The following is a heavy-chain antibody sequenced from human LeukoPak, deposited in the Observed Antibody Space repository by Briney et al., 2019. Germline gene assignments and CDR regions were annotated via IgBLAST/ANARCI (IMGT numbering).Heavy chain of an antibody. D-gene: IGHD1-26*01. Sequence: SKTLSLTCTVSGGSISSYYWSWIRQPPGKGLEWIGYIYYSGSTNYNPSLKSRVTISVDTSKNQFSLKLSSVTAADTAVYYCARDLGSGSYYDYWGQGTLVTVSS. V-gene: IGHV4-59*01. CDR1: GGSISSYY. J-gene: IGHJ4*02. CDR2: IYYSGST. CDR3: ARDLGSGSYYDY.